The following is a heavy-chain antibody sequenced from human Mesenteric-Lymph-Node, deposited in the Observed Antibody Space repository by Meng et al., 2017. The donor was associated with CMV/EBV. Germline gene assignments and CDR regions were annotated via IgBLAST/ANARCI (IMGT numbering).Heavy chain of an antibody. CDR3: ARVVPVQLEGGENWFDP. D-gene: IGHD1-1*01. CDR1: YTFTGYY. CDR2: INPNSGGT. J-gene: IGHJ5*02. V-gene: IGHV1-2*06. Sequence: YTFTGYYMHWVRQAPGQGREWMGRINPNSGGTNYAQKFQGRVTMTRDTSISTAYMELSRLRSDDTAVYYCARVVPVQLEGGENWFDPWGQGTLVTVSS.